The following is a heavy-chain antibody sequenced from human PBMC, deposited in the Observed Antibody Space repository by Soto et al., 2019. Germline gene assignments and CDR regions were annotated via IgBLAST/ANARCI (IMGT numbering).Heavy chain of an antibody. CDR1: GYTFTGYY. CDR3: ARDGGYCSGGSCYYYYYGMDV. J-gene: IGHJ6*02. CDR2: INPNSGGT. D-gene: IGHD2-15*01. Sequence: ASVKVSCKASGYTFTGYYMHWVRQAPGQGLEWMGWINPNSGGTNYAQKFQGRVTMTRDTSISTAYMELSRLRSDDTAVYCCARDGGYCSGGSCYYYYYGMDVWGQGTTVTVSS. V-gene: IGHV1-2*02.